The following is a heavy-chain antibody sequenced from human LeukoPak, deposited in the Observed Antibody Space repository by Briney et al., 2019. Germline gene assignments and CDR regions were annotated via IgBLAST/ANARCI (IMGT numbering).Heavy chain of an antibody. D-gene: IGHD3-10*01. CDR1: GLIFSSYE. V-gene: IGHV3-48*03. CDR2: ISNSGGTT. Sequence: GGSLRLSCAASGLIFSSYEMNWVRQAAGKGLEWVSYISNSGGTTYDENSVEGRFTISSDNAKKSLYLKMNSMRAEDTAVYCCAREFRGVTRYFDYWGQGILVTVSS. J-gene: IGHJ4*02. CDR3: AREFRGVTRYFDY.